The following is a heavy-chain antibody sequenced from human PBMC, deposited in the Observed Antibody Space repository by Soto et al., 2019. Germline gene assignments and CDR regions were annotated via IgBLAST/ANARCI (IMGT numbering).Heavy chain of an antibody. CDR2: ISYDGSKE. CDR3: ARAMWRDRTTYYFQDAFDI. Sequence: QVQLVDSGGGVVQPGTSLRLSCAASGFTFSSYAMHWVRQAPGKGLEWVAIISYDGSKEYYAESVKGRVTISRDTSKHTLYLQMNSLRADVTSVYYCARAMWRDRTTYYFQDAFDILGQGTMITVSS. V-gene: IGHV3-30-3*01. CDR1: GFTFSSYA. D-gene: IGHD3-10*01. J-gene: IGHJ3*02.